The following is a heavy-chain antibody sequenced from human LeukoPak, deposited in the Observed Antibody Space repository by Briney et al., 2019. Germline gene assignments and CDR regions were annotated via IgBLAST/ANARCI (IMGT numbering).Heavy chain of an antibody. V-gene: IGHV3-30-3*01. Sequence: GGSLRLSCAASGFTFSSYAMHWVRQAPGKGLEWVAVISYDGSNKYYADSVKGRFTISRDNSKNTLYLQMNSLRTEDTAIYYCATEPYYYGLGTTEGYFDYWGQGTLVTVSS. CDR3: ATEPYYYGLGTTEGYFDY. J-gene: IGHJ4*02. CDR1: GFTFSSYA. D-gene: IGHD3-10*01. CDR2: ISYDGSNK.